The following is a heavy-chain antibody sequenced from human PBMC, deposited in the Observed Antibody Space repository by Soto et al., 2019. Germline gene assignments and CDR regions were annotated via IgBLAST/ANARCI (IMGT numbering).Heavy chain of an antibody. D-gene: IGHD1-20*01. J-gene: IGHJ4*02. CDR1: GGSVSNSNYY. CDR2: VYYRGRS. CDR3: VGQRTSVLTQAYFAY. V-gene: IGHV4-39*01. Sequence: TSETLSLTCTVSGGSVSNSNYYWGWIRQSPGKGLEWIGSVYYRGRSYSKSSVKSRGTISVDTSNNQFSLNLNSVTASDTAVYYCVGQRTSVLTQAYFAYWGPGALVTVSS.